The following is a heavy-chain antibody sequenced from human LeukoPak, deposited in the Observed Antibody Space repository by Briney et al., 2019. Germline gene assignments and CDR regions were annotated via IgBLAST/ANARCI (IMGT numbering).Heavy chain of an antibody. V-gene: IGHV4-39*01. CDR1: GGSISSSSYY. CDR2: IYNSGST. J-gene: IGHJ4*02. CDR3: ARRYSSGNFDY. D-gene: IGHD3-22*01. Sequence: SETLSLTCTVSGGSISSSSYYWGWIRQPQGKGLEWIGSIYNSGSTYYNPSLKSRVTISVDTSKNQFSLKLTSVTAADTAVYYCARRYSSGNFDYWGQGTLVTVSS.